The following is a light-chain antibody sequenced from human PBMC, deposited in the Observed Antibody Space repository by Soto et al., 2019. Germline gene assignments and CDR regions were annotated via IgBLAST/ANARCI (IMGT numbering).Light chain of an antibody. CDR2: EVS. CDR3: SSYTSSSTRV. V-gene: IGLV2-14*01. Sequence: QSALTQPASESGSPGQSITISCTGTSSDVGGYNYVSWYLQYPGKAPKLMIYEVSNRPSGVSNRFSGSKSGNTASLTISGLQAEDEADYYCSSYTSSSTRVFGGGTKLTVL. J-gene: IGLJ2*01. CDR1: SSDVGGYNY.